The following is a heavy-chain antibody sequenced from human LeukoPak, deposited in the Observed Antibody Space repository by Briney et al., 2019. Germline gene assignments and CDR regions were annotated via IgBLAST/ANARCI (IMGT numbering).Heavy chain of an antibody. CDR2: IIPILGIA. J-gene: IGHJ5*02. CDR1: GGTFSSYA. Sequence: ASVKVSCKASGGTFSSYAISWVRQAPGQGLEWTGRIIPILGIANYAQKFQGRVTITADKSTSTAYMELSSLRSEDTAVYYCARDRMNTAISWGQGTLVTVSS. V-gene: IGHV1-69*04. CDR3: ARDRMNTAIS. D-gene: IGHD5-18*01.